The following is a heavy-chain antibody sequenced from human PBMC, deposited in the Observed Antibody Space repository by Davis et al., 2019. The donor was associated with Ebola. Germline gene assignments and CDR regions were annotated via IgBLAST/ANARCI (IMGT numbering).Heavy chain of an antibody. CDR2: MNHSGST. D-gene: IGHD6-6*01. CDR1: GGSISSGDYY. V-gene: IGHV4-39*07. J-gene: IGHJ6*02. CDR3: ATGSSGRFYYYGMDV. Sequence: MPSETLSLTCTVSGGSISSGDYYWSWIRQPPGKGLEWIGEMNHSGSTNYNPSLKSRVTISVDTSKNQFSLKVTSVTAADTAVYYCATGSSGRFYYYGMDVWGQGTTVTVSS.